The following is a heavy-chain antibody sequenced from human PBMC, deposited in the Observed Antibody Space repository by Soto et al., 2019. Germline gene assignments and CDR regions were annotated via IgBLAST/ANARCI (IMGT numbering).Heavy chain of an antibody. V-gene: IGHV3-48*03. J-gene: IGHJ4*02. CDR1: GFTFSSDT. Sequence: DLVESGGGLAQPGGSLRLSCAASGFTFSSDTWIWVRQAPGKGLQWVAYISTSGNTKKYADSVKGRFTISRDNAVQSVYLQMNSLRHDDTAFYYCARGISGYYSSLDYWGQGTLVTVSS. D-gene: IGHD3-22*01. CDR3: ARGISGYYSSLDY. CDR2: ISTSGNTK.